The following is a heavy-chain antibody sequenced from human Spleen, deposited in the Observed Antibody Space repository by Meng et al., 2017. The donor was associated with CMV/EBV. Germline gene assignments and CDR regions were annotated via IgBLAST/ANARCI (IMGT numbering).Heavy chain of an antibody. CDR2: ISDDGRNK. CDR3: ARDLRVIDSYPSGPS. D-gene: IGHD3-16*01. CDR1: GFNFRNYA. V-gene: IGHV3-30*04. Sequence: SGFNFRNYAMSWVREAPRKGLEWLTFISDDGRNKYYADSVEGRFTVSRDNFKNTLYVQMNSLRPEDTAVYYCARDLRVIDSYPSGPSWGPGTLVTVSS. J-gene: IGHJ5*02.